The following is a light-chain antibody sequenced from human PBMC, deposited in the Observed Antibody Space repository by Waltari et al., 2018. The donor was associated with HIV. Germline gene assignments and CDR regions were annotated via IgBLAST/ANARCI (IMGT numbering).Light chain of an antibody. Sequence: QSALTQPASVSGSPGQSIAISCTGSTSDIGAYNYVSCFQQHPGKAPILIIFEVSNRPSGVSNRRSGSKSGNTASLTISGLQAEDEADYYCSTYTGRGTDTVLFAGGTKLTVL. CDR1: TSDIGAYNY. CDR3: STYTGRGTDTVL. V-gene: IGLV2-14*01. J-gene: IGLJ2*01. CDR2: EVS.